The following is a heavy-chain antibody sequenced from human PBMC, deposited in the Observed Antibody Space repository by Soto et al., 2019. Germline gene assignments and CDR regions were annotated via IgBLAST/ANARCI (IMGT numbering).Heavy chain of an antibody. Sequence: ASVKVSCKASGYTFTGYYMHWVRQAPGQGLEWMGWINPNSGVTNYAQKFQGRVTMTRDTSISTAYMELSRLRSDDTAVYSCAIDPRDRLERRRGRMWVNWLDPWGQGTLVTVSS. V-gene: IGHV1-2*02. CDR1: GYTFTGYY. D-gene: IGHD1-1*01. CDR2: INPNSGVT. CDR3: AIDPRDRLERRRGRMWVNWLDP. J-gene: IGHJ5*02.